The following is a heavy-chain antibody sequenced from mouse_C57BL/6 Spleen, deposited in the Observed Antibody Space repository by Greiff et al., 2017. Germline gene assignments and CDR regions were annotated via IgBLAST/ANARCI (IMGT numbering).Heavy chain of an antibody. D-gene: IGHD1-1*01. CDR1: GYTFTSYW. CDR2: IHPNSGSP. V-gene: IGHV1-64*01. J-gene: IGHJ1*03. Sequence: VQLQQPGAELVKPGASVKLSCKASGYTFTSYWMHWVKQRPGQGLEWIGMIHPNSGSPNSNEKFKSKAPLTVDKSSSTAYMQLSSLTSEDSAVYYCAVTTERYFDVWGTGTTVTVSS. CDR3: AVTTERYFDV.